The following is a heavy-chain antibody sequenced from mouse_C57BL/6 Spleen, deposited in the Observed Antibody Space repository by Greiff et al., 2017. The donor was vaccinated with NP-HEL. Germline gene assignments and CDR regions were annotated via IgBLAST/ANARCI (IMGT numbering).Heavy chain of an antibody. CDR3: ARHGEYYFDY. V-gene: IGHV5-6*01. J-gene: IGHJ2*01. Sequence: EVKVVESGGDLVKPGGSLKLSCAASGFTFSSYGMSWVRQTPDKRLEWVATISSGGSYTYYPDSVKGRFTISRDNAKNTLYLQMSSLKSEDTAMYYCARHGEYYFDYWGQGTTLTVSS. CDR2: ISSGGSYT. CDR1: GFTFSSYG.